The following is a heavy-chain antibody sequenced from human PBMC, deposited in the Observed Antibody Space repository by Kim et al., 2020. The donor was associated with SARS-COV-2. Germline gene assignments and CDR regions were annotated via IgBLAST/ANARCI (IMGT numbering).Heavy chain of an antibody. V-gene: IGHV3-15*01. D-gene: IGHD1-26*01. Sequence: GGSLRLSCAASGFTFSNAWMSWVRQAPGKGLEWVGRIKSKTDGGTTDYAAPVKGRFTISRDDSKNTLYLQMNSLKTEDTAVYYCTTGYSGSYLAVTEYSTTDYWGQGTLVTVSS. CDR3: TTGYSGSYLAVTEYSTTDY. J-gene: IGHJ4*02. CDR1: GFTFSNAW. CDR2: IKSKTDGGTT.